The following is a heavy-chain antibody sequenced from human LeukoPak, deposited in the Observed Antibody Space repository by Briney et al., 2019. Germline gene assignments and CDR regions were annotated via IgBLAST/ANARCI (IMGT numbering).Heavy chain of an antibody. CDR2: IKTDGSTI. J-gene: IGHJ5*02. Sequence: GGSLRLSCAASGFIFSNYWMHWVRQAPGKGLVWVSRIKTDGSTITYADSVKGRFTISRDNAMNTLYLQMNSLGAEDTAVYYCAREFRGWFDPWGQGTLVTVSS. V-gene: IGHV3-74*01. CDR3: AREFRGWFDP. CDR1: GFIFSNYW.